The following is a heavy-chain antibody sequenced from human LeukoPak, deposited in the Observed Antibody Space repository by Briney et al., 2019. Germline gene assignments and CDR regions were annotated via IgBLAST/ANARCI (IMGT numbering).Heavy chain of an antibody. CDR3: ARVGSSSKYYYYMDV. D-gene: IGHD2-2*01. CDR1: GFTFSSYT. Sequence: GGSLRLSCAASGFTFSSYTMNWVRQAPGKGLEWVSYITSSGSTVYYADSVKGRFTISRDNAKNSLYLQMQSPTAEDTAVYFCARVGSSSKYYYYMDVWGKGTAVTVSS. CDR2: ITSSGSTV. J-gene: IGHJ6*03. V-gene: IGHV3-48*04.